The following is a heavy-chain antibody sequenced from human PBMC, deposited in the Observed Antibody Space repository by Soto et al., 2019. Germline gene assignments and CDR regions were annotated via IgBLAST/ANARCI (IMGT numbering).Heavy chain of an antibody. CDR2: ISGAGGST. CDR1: GFPFSTYA. Sequence: EVQLLESGGGLVQPGGSLRLSCAASGFPFSTYAMSWVRQAPGKGLEWVSAISGAGGSTYFADSVKGRFTVSRDNSKNTLYLQMNSLRADDTAVYYCAKRFGGFGTYLYFDYWGQGTLVTVSS. V-gene: IGHV3-23*01. D-gene: IGHD1-26*01. J-gene: IGHJ4*02. CDR3: AKRFGGFGTYLYFDY.